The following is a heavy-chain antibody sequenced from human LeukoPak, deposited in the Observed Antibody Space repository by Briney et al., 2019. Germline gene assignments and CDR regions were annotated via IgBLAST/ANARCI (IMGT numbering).Heavy chain of an antibody. V-gene: IGHV3-7*03. CDR1: GFTFSSYW. J-gene: IGHJ4*02. CDR3: ARYPRARQDIVVVPAAMPFDY. Sequence: GGSLRLSCAASGFTFSSYWMSWVRQAPGKGLEWVANIKQDGREKNYVDSAKGRFTISRDNGKNSLDLQMNSLRAEDTAVYYGARYPRARQDIVVVPAAMPFDYWGQGTLVTVSS. CDR2: IKQDGREK. D-gene: IGHD2-2*01.